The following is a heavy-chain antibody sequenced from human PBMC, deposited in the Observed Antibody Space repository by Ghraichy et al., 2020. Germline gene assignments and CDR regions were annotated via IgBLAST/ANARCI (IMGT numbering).Heavy chain of an antibody. Sequence: SETLSLTCTVSGGSISSSSYYWDWIRQPPEKGLEWIGSVYYRGNTYYNPSLKSRVAMSVDTSKNQFSLKLNSVTAADTAVYYCARRTHDGNRHHYFDYWGLGTLVTVSS. CDR1: GGSISSSSYY. CDR2: VYYRGNT. J-gene: IGHJ4*02. V-gene: IGHV4-39*01. CDR3: ARRTHDGNRHHYFDY. D-gene: IGHD3-22*01.